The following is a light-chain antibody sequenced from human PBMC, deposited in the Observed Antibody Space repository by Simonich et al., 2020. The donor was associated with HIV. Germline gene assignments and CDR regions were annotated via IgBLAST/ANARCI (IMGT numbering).Light chain of an antibody. CDR3: QQYYSTPPT. J-gene: IGKJ1*01. CDR1: PSVLYSTHHKNS. V-gene: IGKV4-1*01. Sequence: DIVMTQSPDSLAVSLGARATINCKSSPSVLYSTHHKNSLAWYPQKPGHPPKLLIYWASTRESGVPDRFRASGSGTDFTLTISSLQAEDVAVYSCQQYYSTPPTFGQGTKVEIK. CDR2: WAS.